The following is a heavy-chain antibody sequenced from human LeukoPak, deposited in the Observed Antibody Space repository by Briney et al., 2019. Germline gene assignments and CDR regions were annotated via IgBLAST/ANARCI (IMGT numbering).Heavy chain of an antibody. CDR1: GGSISRYY. CDR3: ATTGYDFWSGLTPL. CDR2: IYTSGST. J-gene: IGHJ4*02. V-gene: IGHV4-4*07. Sequence: SETLSLTCSVSGGSISRYYWSWIRQPAGKGLEWIGRIYTSGSTNYNPSLKSRVTISVDTSKDQFSLKLSSVTAADTAVYYCATTGYDFWSGLTPLWGQGTLVTVSS. D-gene: IGHD3-3*01.